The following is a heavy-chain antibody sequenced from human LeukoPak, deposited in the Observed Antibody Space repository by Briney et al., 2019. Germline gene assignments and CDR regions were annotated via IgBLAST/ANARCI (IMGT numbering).Heavy chain of an antibody. CDR2: IIPIFGTA. J-gene: IGHJ4*02. Sequence: GASVKVSCKASGGTFSSYAISWVGQAPGQGLEWMGRIIPIFGTANYAQKFQGRVTITTDESTSTAYMELSSLRSEDTAVYYCALRYSYGYGLGYWGQGTLVTVSS. CDR1: GGTFSSYA. D-gene: IGHD5-18*01. CDR3: ALRYSYGYGLGY. V-gene: IGHV1-69*05.